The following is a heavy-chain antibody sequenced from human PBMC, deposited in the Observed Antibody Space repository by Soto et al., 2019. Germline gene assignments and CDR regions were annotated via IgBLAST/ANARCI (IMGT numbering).Heavy chain of an antibody. Sequence: QVQLVQSGAEVKTPGSSVKVSCKASGCTFSSYAISWVRQAPGQGLEWMGVIIPIFGTANYAQKFQGRVTITADESTSTAYMELSSFRPEDSAVYYCARDRNYYDVSSGYYAPDAFAICGEGTMFIVSS. CDR3: ARDRNYYDVSSGYYAPDAFAI. CDR2: IIPIFGTA. D-gene: IGHD3-22*01. CDR1: GCTFSSYA. J-gene: IGHJ3*02. V-gene: IGHV1-69*01.